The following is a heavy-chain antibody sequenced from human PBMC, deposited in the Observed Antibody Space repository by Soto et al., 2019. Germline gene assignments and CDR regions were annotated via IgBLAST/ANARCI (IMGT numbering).Heavy chain of an antibody. CDR2: IYYSGST. V-gene: IGHV4-59*01. CDR3: ARAYGDYVFDY. CDR1: GGSISSYY. D-gene: IGHD4-17*01. J-gene: IGHJ4*02. Sequence: PWETLSLTCTVSGGSISSYYLSWIRQPPGKGLEWIGYIYYSGSTNYNPSLKSRVTISVDTSKNQFSLKLSSVTAADTAVYYCARAYGDYVFDYWGQGTLVTVSS.